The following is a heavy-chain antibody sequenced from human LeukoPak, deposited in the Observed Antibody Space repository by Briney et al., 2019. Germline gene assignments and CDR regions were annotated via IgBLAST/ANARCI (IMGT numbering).Heavy chain of an antibody. J-gene: IGHJ6*02. V-gene: IGHV1-2*02. CDR3: ARDIAEGNYYDSSGYYATEYYYGMDV. CDR2: INPNSGGT. CDR1: GYTFTGYY. Sequence: GASVKVSCKASGYTFTGYYMHWVRQAPGQGLEWMGWINPNSGGTNYAQKFQGRVTMTRDTSISTAYMELSRLRSDDTAVYYCARDIAEGNYYDSSGYYATEYYYGMDVWGQGTTVTVSS. D-gene: IGHD3-22*01.